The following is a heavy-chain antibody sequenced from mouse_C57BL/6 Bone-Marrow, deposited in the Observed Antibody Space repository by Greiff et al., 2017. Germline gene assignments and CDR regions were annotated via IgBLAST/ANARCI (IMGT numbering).Heavy chain of an antibody. J-gene: IGHJ4*01. CDR2: INPGSGGN. CDR1: GYAFTNYL. D-gene: IGHD1-1*01. Sequence: QVQLQQSGAELVRPGTSVKVSCKASGYAFTNYLIEWVKQRPGQGLEWIGVINPGSGGNNYNEKFKGKATLTADKSSSTAYMQLSSLTSEDSAVYFCARGFIYYYGSSYFSYAMDYWGQGTSVTVSS. V-gene: IGHV1-54*01. CDR3: ARGFIYYYGSSYFSYAMDY.